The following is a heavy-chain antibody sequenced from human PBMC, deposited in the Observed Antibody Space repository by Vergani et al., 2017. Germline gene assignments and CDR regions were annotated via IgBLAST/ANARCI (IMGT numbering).Heavy chain of an antibody. CDR2: IYTSGST. D-gene: IGHD3-3*01. V-gene: IGHV4-4*07. J-gene: IGHJ3*02. CDR3: ARDLRRITIFPDAFDI. Sequence: QVQLQESGPGLVKPSETLSLTCTVSGGSISSYYWSWIRQPAGKGLEWIGRIYTSGSTNYNPSLKSRVTMSVDTSKNQFSLKLSSVTAADTAVYYCARDLRRITIFPDAFDIWGQGTMVTVSS. CDR1: GGSISSYY.